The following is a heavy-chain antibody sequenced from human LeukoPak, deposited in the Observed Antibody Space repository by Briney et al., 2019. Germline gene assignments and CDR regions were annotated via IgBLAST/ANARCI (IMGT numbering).Heavy chain of an antibody. CDR1: GGSISSSSYY. CDR3: AGQYSYDSRGFDY. D-gene: IGHD3-22*01. V-gene: IGHV4-39*01. J-gene: IGHJ4*02. CDR2: IYYSGST. Sequence: SETLSLTCTVSGGSISSSSYYWGWIRQPPGKGLEWIGSIYYSGSTYYNPSLKSRVTISVDTSKNQFSLKLSSVTAADTAVYYCAGQYSYDSRGFDYWGQGTLVTVSS.